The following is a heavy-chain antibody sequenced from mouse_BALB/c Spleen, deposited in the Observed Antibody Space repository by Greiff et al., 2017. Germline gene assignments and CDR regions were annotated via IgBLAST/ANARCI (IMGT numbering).Heavy chain of an antibody. Sequence: EVKLQESGPSLVKPSQTLSLTCSVTGDSITSGYWNWIRKFPGNKLEYMGYISYSGSTYYNPSLKSRISITRDTSKNQYYLQLNSVTTEDTATYYCARYTRYGNYVAYYAMDYWGQGTSVTVSS. CDR2: ISYSGST. CDR1: GDSITSGY. D-gene: IGHD2-1*01. CDR3: ARYTRYGNYVAYYAMDY. V-gene: IGHV3-8*02. J-gene: IGHJ4*01.